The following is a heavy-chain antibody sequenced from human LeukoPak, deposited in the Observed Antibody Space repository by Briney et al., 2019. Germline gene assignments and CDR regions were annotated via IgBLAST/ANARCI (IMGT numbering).Heavy chain of an antibody. CDR1: GGSFSGYY. J-gene: IGHJ4*02. V-gene: IGHV4-34*01. CDR2: INHSGST. CDR3: ARGPYSSSWQTEYYFDY. D-gene: IGHD6-13*01. Sequence: SETLSLTCAVYGGSFSGYYWSWIRQPPGKGLEWIGEINHSGSTNYNPSLKSRVTISVDTSKNQFSLKLSSVTAADTAVYYCARGPYSSSWQTEYYFDYWGQGTLVTVS.